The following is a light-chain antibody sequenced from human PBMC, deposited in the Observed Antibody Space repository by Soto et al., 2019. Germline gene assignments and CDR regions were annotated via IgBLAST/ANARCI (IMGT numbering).Light chain of an antibody. CDR2: EVT. V-gene: IGLV2-14*01. Sequence: QSALTQPASVSGSLGQSITISCTGTTSGVGGYNYVSWYQQHPGKAPILMIYEVTNRPSGVSNRFPGSKSGNTASLTISGLQVEDEAEYYCGSYTGSITYVFGTGTKVAVL. CDR1: TSGVGGYNY. J-gene: IGLJ1*01. CDR3: GSYTGSITYV.